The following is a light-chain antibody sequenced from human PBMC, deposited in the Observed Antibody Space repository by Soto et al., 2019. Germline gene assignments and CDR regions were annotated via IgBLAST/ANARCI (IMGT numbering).Light chain of an antibody. Sequence: DIQMTQSPSSLSASVGDRVTITCRASQSISTYLNWYQQKPGKAPKLLMSAASSLQSGVPSRFSGRGSGTDFTLTISTLQPEDFATYYCQQSYSPLALTFGGGTKVEIK. CDR2: AAS. CDR3: QQSYSPLALT. V-gene: IGKV1-39*01. CDR1: QSISTY. J-gene: IGKJ4*01.